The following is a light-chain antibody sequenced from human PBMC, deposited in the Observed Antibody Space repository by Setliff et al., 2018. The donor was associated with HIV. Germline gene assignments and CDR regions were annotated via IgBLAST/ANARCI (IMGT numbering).Light chain of an antibody. CDR1: SSDVGGYNY. Sequence: QSVLTQPASVSGSPGQSITISCTGTSSDVGGYNYVSWYQQHPGKAPKLMIYDVSNRPSGVSNRFSGSKSGNTASLTISGLQAEDEADYYCGSYTRRSTLVFGPGTKVTVL. CDR2: DVS. CDR3: GSYTRRSTLV. V-gene: IGLV2-14*03. J-gene: IGLJ1*01.